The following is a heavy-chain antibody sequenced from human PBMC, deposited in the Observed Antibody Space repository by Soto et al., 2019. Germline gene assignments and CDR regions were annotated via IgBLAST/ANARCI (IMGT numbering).Heavy chain of an antibody. J-gene: IGHJ5*02. CDR3: ARTYYYDSSGYYYEYNWFDP. CDR2: INWNGGST. CDR1: GFTFDDYG. D-gene: IGHD3-22*01. V-gene: IGHV3-20*04. Sequence: GGSLRLSCAASGFTFDDYGMSWVRQAPGKGLEWVSGINWNGGSTGYADSVKGRFTISRDNAKNSLYLQMNSLRAEDTALYYCARTYYYDSSGYYYEYNWFDPWGQGTLVTVSS.